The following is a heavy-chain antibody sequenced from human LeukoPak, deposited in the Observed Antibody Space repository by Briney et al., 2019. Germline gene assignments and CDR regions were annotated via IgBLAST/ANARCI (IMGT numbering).Heavy chain of an antibody. V-gene: IGHV4-38-2*02. CDR3: ARDLCSSTSCYGYFDY. CDR2: IYHSGST. Sequence: SETLSLTCAVYGGSFSGYYWGWIRQPPGKGLEWIGSIYHSGSTYYNPSLKSRVTISVDTPKNQFSLKLSSVTAADTAVYYCARDLCSSTSCYGYFDYWGQGTLVTVSS. D-gene: IGHD2-2*01. CDR1: GGSFSGYY. J-gene: IGHJ4*02.